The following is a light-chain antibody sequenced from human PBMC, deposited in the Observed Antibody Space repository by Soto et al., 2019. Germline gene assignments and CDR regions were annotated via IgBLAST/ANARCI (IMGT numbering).Light chain of an antibody. CDR3: QQRTNWPDT. J-gene: IGKJ5*01. CDR1: QSIGSS. V-gene: IGKV3-11*01. Sequence: EIVLTQSPDTLSLSPGERATLSCRASQSIGSSLAWYQQKPGQAPRLLMYGSYHRATGIPARFSGSGSGTDFTLTISCREPEDFAVYYCQQRTNWPDTFGQGTRLEIK. CDR2: GSY.